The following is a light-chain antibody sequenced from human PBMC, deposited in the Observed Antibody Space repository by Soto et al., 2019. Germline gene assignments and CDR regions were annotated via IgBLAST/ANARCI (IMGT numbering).Light chain of an antibody. CDR1: PSISRW. Sequence: DIQMTQSPSTLSASVGDRVTITCRASPSISRWLAWYQQKPGAAPKLLIYEASTLESGVPSRFSGSRSGTEFTLTVSSLQPDDFATYYCQQYNDSFPYAFGQGTQLEIK. J-gene: IGKJ2*01. CDR2: EAS. V-gene: IGKV1-5*03. CDR3: QQYNDSFPYA.